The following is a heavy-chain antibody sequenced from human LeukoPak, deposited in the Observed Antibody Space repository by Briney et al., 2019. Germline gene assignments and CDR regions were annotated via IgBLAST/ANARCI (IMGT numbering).Heavy chain of an antibody. D-gene: IGHD4-11*01. V-gene: IGHV3-21*01. CDR2: ITGSSTYI. J-gene: IGHJ5*02. CDR1: GFTFSADT. CDR3: ARDLTVTSTCWFDL. Sequence: GGSLRLSCAVSGFTFSADTMNWVRQAPGKGLEWVSSITGSSTYIYYADSVKGRFTISRDNAKDSLYLQMNNLGAEDTAVYYCARDLTVTSTCWFDLWGQGTLVTVSS.